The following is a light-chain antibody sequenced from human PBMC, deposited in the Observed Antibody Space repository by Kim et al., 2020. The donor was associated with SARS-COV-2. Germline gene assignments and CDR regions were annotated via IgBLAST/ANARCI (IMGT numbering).Light chain of an antibody. CDR3: HHYGSSPVT. CDR2: GAS. J-gene: IGKJ5*01. CDR1: ETGGNKF. Sequence: EFVLTQSPGTLSLSPGETATLSCRASETGGNKFLAWYQQRPGQATRLLMFGASNRATGIPDRFTGSASGTDFTLTINRLEPEDFAMYYWHHYGSSPVTFGQGTRLEIK. V-gene: IGKV3-20*01.